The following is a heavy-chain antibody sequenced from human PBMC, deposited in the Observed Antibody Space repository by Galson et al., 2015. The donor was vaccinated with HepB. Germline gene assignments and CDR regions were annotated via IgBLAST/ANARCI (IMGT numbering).Heavy chain of an antibody. CDR1: GFTFSSYD. D-gene: IGHD1-26*01. Sequence: SLRLSCAASGFTFSSYDMNWVRQAPGKALEWVSVNSGGGSITYYADSVKGRFTISRDNSRNTLDLQMNSLRAEDTAVYYCAKARSTIRSDAFDIWGQGTMVTVSS. V-gene: IGHV3-23*01. CDR2: NSGGGSIT. CDR3: AKARSTIRSDAFDI. J-gene: IGHJ3*02.